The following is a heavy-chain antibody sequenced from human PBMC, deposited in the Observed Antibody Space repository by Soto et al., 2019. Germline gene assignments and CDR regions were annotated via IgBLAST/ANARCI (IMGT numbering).Heavy chain of an antibody. D-gene: IGHD6-6*01. CDR3: VRFRPLYSGMDV. CDR2: IGTAGDT. Sequence: GGSLRLSCAASGFTFSSYDMHWVCQVTGKGLEWVSAIGTAGDTYYPDSVKGRFTISRENAKNSLYLQINSLRAGDTAVYYCVRFRPLYSGMDVWGQGTTVTSP. J-gene: IGHJ6*02. V-gene: IGHV3-13*04. CDR1: GFTFSSYD.